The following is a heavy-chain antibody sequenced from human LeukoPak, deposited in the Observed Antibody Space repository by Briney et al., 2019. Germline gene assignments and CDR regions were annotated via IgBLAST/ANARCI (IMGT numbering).Heavy chain of an antibody. CDR3: ARDGRPILTGSWSGGY. V-gene: IGHV3-30*02. J-gene: IGHJ4*02. Sequence: GGSLRLSCAASGFTFSSYGMYWVRQAPGKGLEWVAFIRYDGSNKYYADTVKGRFTVSRDNSKNTLYLQMKSLRAEDTAVYYCARDGRPILTGSWSGGYWGQGTLVTVSS. CDR2: IRYDGSNK. D-gene: IGHD3-9*01. CDR1: GFTFSSYG.